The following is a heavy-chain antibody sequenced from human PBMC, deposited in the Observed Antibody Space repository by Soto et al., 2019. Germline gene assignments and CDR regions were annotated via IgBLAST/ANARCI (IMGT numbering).Heavy chain of an antibody. V-gene: IGHV3-21*01. CDR3: ARERFGGESDY. CDR1: GFTFSSYS. D-gene: IGHD3-10*01. J-gene: IGHJ4*02. Sequence: GESLKISCAASGFTFSSYSMNWVRQAPGKGLEWVSSISSSSSYIYYADSVKGRFTISRDNAKNSLYLQMNSLRAEDTAVYYCARERFGGESDYWGQGTLVTVSS. CDR2: ISSSSSYI.